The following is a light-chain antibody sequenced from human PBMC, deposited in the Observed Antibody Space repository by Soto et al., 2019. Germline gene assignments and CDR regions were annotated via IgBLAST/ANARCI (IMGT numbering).Light chain of an antibody. J-gene: IGLJ2*01. CDR3: CSYAGSSTFLV. Sequence: QSALTQPASVSGSPGPSITISCTGTSSDVGGYHFVSWYQQHPGKAPKLMLSEVSKRPSGVSTRFSGSKSGNTASLTISGLQAEDEADYYCCSYAGSSTFLVFGGGTKLTVL. CDR1: SSDVGGYHF. V-gene: IGLV2-23*02. CDR2: EVS.